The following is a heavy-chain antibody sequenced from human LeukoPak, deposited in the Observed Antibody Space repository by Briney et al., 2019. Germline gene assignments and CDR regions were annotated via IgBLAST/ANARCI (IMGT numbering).Heavy chain of an antibody. CDR2: INSDGSST. CDR3: AREGGYYDFWSGYLPYYYYYYMDV. J-gene: IGHJ6*03. Sequence: GGSLRLSCAASGFTFSSYWMHWVRQAPGKGLVWVSRINSDGSSTSYADSVKGRFTISRDNAKHTLYLQMNSLRSEDTAVYYCAREGGYYDFWSGYLPYYYYYYMDVWGKGTTVTVSS. D-gene: IGHD3-3*01. V-gene: IGHV3-74*01. CDR1: GFTFSSYW.